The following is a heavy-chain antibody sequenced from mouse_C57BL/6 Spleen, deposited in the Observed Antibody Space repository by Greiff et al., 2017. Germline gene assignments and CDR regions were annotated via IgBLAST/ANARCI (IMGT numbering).Heavy chain of an antibody. Sequence: VQLMESGPGLVQPSQSLSITCTVSGFPLPSSGVHWVRQSPGKGLEWLGVICRGGSTDYTAAFMSSLGIYKDNYTSQVFFKMNSLQADDTAIYCCGEHRGLHSFAYWGPGTTVPAST. J-gene: IGHJ2*01. CDR1: GFPLPSSG. CDR2: ICRGGST. D-gene: IGHD2-1*01. CDR3: GEHRGLHSFAY. V-gene: IGHV2-5*01.